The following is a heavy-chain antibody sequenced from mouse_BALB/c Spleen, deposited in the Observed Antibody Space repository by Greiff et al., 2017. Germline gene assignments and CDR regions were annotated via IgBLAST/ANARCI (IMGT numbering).Heavy chain of an antibody. J-gene: IGHJ3*01. CDR2: INPSTGYT. CDR1: GYTFTSYW. V-gene: IGHV1-7*01. D-gene: IGHD2-3*01. CDR3: ARGDGLAWFAY. Sequence: QVQLKESGAELAKPGASVKMSCKASGYTFTSYWMHWVKQRPGQGLEWIGYINPSTGYTEYNQKFKDKATLTADKSSSTAYMQLSSLTSEDSAVYYCARGDGLAWFAYWGQGTLVTVSA.